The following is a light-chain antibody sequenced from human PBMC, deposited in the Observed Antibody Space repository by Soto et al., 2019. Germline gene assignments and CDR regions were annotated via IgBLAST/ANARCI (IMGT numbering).Light chain of an antibody. V-gene: IGKV3-20*01. CDR1: QNLGTLY. CDR3: QQYACSPRP. Sequence: EIVLTQSPGTLSLSPGERGTLSCRARQNLGTLYLAWFQQQSGQAPRLLLYLASTRATGIPDRCTGSRSGTDFTLTINRVESEDLAVYFCQQYACSPRPVGQGTKVDSK. CDR2: LAS. J-gene: IGKJ1*01.